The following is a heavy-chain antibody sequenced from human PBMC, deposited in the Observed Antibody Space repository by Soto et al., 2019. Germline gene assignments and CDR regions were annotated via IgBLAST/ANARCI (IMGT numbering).Heavy chain of an antibody. CDR2: IYYSGST. Sequence: PSETLSLTCTVSGGSVSSGSYYWSWIRQPPGKGLEWIGYIYYSGSTNYNPSLKSRVTISVDTSKNQFSLKLSSVTAADTAVYYCARGRRYYEVLKFWYWGQGTLVTVSS. V-gene: IGHV4-61*01. J-gene: IGHJ4*02. CDR1: GGSVSSGSYY. D-gene: IGHD3-22*01. CDR3: ARGRRYYEVLKFWY.